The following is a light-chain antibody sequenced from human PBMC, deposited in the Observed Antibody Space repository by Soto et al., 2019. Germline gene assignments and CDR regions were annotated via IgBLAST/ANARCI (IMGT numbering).Light chain of an antibody. CDR3: QQYNSYPWT. CDR1: QSISHF. J-gene: IGKJ1*01. Sequence: IQLTQSPSSLSASVGDRVTITCRASQSISHFLAWYQQKPGKVPKLLIYDASNLESGVPSRFSGSGSGTEFTLTISSLQPDDFATYYCQQYNSYPWTFGQGTKVDIK. V-gene: IGKV1-5*01. CDR2: DAS.